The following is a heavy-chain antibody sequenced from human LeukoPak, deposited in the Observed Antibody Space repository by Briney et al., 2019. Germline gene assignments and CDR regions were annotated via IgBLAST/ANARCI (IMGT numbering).Heavy chain of an antibody. D-gene: IGHD2-15*01. CDR1: GYIFTGYY. Sequence: ASVKVSCKASGYIFTGYYMHWVRQAPGQGLEWMGWINPNSGGTNYAQKFQGRVTMTRDTSISTAYMELSRLRSDDTAVYFCVRGYSFGPYGMDVWGQGTTVTVSS. V-gene: IGHV1-2*02. J-gene: IGHJ6*02. CDR2: INPNSGGT. CDR3: VRGYSFGPYGMDV.